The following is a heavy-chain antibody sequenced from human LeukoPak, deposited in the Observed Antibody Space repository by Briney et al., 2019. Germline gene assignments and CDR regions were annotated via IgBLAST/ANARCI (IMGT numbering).Heavy chain of an antibody. V-gene: IGHV1-18*01. Sequence: ASVTVSCKASGYTFTSYGISWVRQAPGQGLEWMGWISAYNGNTNYAQKLQGRVTMTTDTSTSTAYMELRSLRSDDTAVYYCARPHQGSGYYAFVYDYWGQGTLVTVSS. D-gene: IGHD3-3*01. CDR1: GYTFTSYG. J-gene: IGHJ4*02. CDR3: ARPHQGSGYYAFVYDY. CDR2: ISAYNGNT.